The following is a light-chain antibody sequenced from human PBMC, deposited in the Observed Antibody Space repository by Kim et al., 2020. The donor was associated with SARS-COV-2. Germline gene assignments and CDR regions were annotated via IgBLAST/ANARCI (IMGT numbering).Light chain of an antibody. CDR1: NIGSKN. CDR2: RYN. Sequence: SVALGQTARITCGGNNIGSKNVHWYQQKPGQAPVLVIYRYNNRPSGIPERFSGSKSGNTATLTIARAQVGDEADYYCQVWDSSFVIFGGGTQLTVL. CDR3: QVWDSSFVI. J-gene: IGLJ2*01. V-gene: IGLV3-9*01.